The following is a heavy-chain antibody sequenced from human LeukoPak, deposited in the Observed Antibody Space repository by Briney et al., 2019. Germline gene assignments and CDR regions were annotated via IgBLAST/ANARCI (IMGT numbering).Heavy chain of an antibody. CDR2: ISYDGGHK. D-gene: IGHD5-24*01. CDR1: GFTFSSYA. CDR3: ARLPVRDGYTV. V-gene: IGHV3-30-3*01. J-gene: IGHJ6*02. Sequence: PGGSLRLSCAASGFTFSSYAMHWVRQAPGKGLEWVAVISYDGGHKYYADSMKGRFTISRDNSKNTLYLQMNSLRAEDTAVYYCARLPVRDGYTVWGQGTTVTVSS.